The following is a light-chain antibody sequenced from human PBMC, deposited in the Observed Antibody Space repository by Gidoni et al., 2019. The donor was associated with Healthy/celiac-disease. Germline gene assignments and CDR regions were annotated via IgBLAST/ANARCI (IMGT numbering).Light chain of an antibody. CDR2: DAS. V-gene: IGKV3-11*01. CDR3: QQRSNWLIT. CDR1: QSVSSY. Sequence: SPATLSLSPGESATLSCRASQSVSSYLAWYQQKPGQAPRLLIYDASNRATGIPARFSGSGSGTDFTLTISSLEPEDFAVYYCQQRSNWLITFGQGTRLEIK. J-gene: IGKJ5*01.